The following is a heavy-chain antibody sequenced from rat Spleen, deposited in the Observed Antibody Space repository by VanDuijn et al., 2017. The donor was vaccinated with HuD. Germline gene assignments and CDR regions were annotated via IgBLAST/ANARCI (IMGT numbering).Heavy chain of an antibody. CDR3: ARSLDYYSSLMDA. Sequence: EVQLQESGPGLVKPSQSLSLTCSVTNYSITSDYWGWIRKFPGNKMEWIGHISYSGSTSYNPSLKSRISITRDTSKNQFFLQLNSVTTEDTATYYCARSLDYYSSLMDAWGQGASVTVSS. V-gene: IGHV3-1*01. CDR2: ISYSGST. J-gene: IGHJ4*01. CDR1: NYSITSDY. D-gene: IGHD1-2*01.